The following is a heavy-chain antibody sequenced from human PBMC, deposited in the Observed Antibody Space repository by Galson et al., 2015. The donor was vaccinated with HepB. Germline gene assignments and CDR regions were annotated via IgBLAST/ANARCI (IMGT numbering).Heavy chain of an antibody. CDR1: GYTFTGYY. V-gene: IGHV1-2*06. Sequence: SVKVSCKASGYTFTGYYMHWVRQAPGQGLEWMGRINPNSGGTNYAQKFQGRVTMTRDTSISTAYMELSRLRSDDTAVYYCARDPICSSTSCPMGIDAFDIWGQGTMVTVSS. CDR2: INPNSGGT. D-gene: IGHD2-2*01. J-gene: IGHJ3*02. CDR3: ARDPICSSTSCPMGIDAFDI.